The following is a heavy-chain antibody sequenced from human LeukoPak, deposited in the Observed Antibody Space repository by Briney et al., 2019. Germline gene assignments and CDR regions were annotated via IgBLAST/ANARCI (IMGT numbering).Heavy chain of an antibody. V-gene: IGHV3-15*01. D-gene: IGHD3-22*01. CDR2: IRSNSDGGTI. CDR1: GFIVSSNY. J-gene: IGHJ5*02. CDR3: ATDFYDST. Sequence: PEGSLRLSCAASGFIVSSNYMSWVRQAPGKGLEWVGRIRSNSDGGTIDYAAPVKGRFTLSRDDSKTTLYLQMNSLQTEDTAVYYCATDFYDSTWGQGTLVTVSS.